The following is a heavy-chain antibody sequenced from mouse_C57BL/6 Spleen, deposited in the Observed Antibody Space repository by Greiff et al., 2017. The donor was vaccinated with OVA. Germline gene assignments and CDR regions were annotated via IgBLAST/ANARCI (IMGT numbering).Heavy chain of an antibody. V-gene: IGHV5-6*01. D-gene: IGHD2-4*01. J-gene: IGHJ3*01. CDR3: ASDDSFAY. Sequence: VQLQQSGGDLVKPGGSLKLSCAASGFTFSSYGMSWVRQTPDKRLEWVATISSGGSYTYYPDSVKGRFTISRDNAKNTLYLQMSSLKSEDTAMYYCASDDSFAYWGQGTLVTVSA. CDR1: GFTFSSYG. CDR2: ISSGGSYT.